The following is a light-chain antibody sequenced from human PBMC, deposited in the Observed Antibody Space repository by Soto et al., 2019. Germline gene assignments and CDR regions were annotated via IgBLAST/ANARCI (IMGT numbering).Light chain of an antibody. CDR1: SSNFGAGID. V-gene: IGLV1-40*01. CDR2: GIN. CDR3: QSYDSTRPRV. Sequence: QSALTQPPSVSGSPGQRVTISCTGSSSNFGAGIDVQWYQQLPGTAPKLLIYGINMRPSGVPDRFSGSKSGTAASLAITGLQAEDEADYYCQSYDSTRPRVFGGGTKVTVL. J-gene: IGLJ3*02.